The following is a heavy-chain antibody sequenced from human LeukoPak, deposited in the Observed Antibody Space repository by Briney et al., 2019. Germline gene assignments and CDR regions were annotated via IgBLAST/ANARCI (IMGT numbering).Heavy chain of an antibody. Sequence: GGYLRLSCAASGFTVSSKYMSWVRQAPGKGLEWVSVIYSGGSTYYADSVKGRFTISRDNSKNTLYLQMNSLRAEDTAVYYCARDFGGYAYFDYWGQGTLVTVSS. CDR2: IYSGGST. J-gene: IGHJ4*02. CDR3: ARDFGGYAYFDY. V-gene: IGHV3-66*02. D-gene: IGHD5-12*01. CDR1: GFTVSSKY.